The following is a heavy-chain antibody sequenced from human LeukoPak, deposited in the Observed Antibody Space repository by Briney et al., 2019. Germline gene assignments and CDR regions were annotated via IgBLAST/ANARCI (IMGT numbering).Heavy chain of an antibody. CDR3: AREGGYDILTGYYNHWFDP. CDR2: IYYSGST. J-gene: IGHJ5*02. D-gene: IGHD3-9*01. CDR1: GVSISSYY. Sequence: SETLSLTCTVSGVSISSYYWSWLRQPPGKGLEWIGYIYYSGSTSYNPSLKSRVTISVDTSKNQFSLKLSSVTAADTAVYYCAREGGYDILTGYYNHWFDPWGQGTLVTVSS. V-gene: IGHV4-59*01.